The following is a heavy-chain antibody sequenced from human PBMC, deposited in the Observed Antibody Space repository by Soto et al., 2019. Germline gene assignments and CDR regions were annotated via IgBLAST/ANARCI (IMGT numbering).Heavy chain of an antibody. Sequence: GGSLRLSCAASGFTFKNYALHWVRQAPGKGLEWVAVISFDGDKRYYADSVKGRFTISRDNFGNTLYLQMNNLKVEDAALYFCAREDDYNYRYFNYGLDVWGPGTRVTV. V-gene: IGHV3-30-3*01. CDR1: GFTFKNYA. J-gene: IGHJ6*02. CDR2: ISFDGDKR. D-gene: IGHD5-12*01. CDR3: AREDDYNYRYFNYGLDV.